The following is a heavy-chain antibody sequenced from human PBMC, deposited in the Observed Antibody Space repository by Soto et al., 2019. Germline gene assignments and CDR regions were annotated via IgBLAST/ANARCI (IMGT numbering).Heavy chain of an antibody. CDR2: IHHRGNT. CDR3: ARTHYPMDV. V-gene: IGHV4-34*01. J-gene: IGHJ6*03. CDR1: GGSFSDFH. Sequence: QVQLQQWGAGLLKPSETLSLTCAVYGGSFSDFHWSWIRQPPGKGLEWIGEIHHRGNTNYNPSLRSRVTMSVDTSQNQFSLKMTSVTAADTAVYYCARTHYPMDVWDKGTTVTVSS.